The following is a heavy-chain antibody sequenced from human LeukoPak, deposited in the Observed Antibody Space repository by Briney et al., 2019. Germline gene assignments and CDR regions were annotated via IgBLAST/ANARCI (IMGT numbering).Heavy chain of an antibody. CDR1: GYTFTSYY. D-gene: IGHD6-13*01. V-gene: IGHV1-46*01. CDR3: ARVDAAGTVRGGRSTYYYYYGMDV. Sequence: ASVKVSCKASGYTFTSYYMHWVRQAPGQGLEWMGIINPSGGSTSYAQKFQGRVTMTRDTSTSTVYMELSSLRSEDTAVYYCARVDAAGTVRGGRSTYYYYYGMDVWGQGTTVTVSS. CDR2: INPSGGST. J-gene: IGHJ6*02.